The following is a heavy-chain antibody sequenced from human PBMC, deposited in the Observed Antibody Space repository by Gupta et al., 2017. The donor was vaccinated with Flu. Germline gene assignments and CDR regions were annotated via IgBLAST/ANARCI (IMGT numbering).Heavy chain of an antibody. CDR2: ITASQGTV. D-gene: IGHD3-16*01. CDR3: TRGIGDYDF. J-gene: IGHJ4*02. V-gene: IGHV3-23*04. Sequence: EVQMVETGGGLQHPGGSLRLSCVASGFSFSTYAMNWVRRAPGRGLEWVSTITASQGTVYYADSVQGRFAISRDNSRGTLYLQMNSLRVDDTAMYYCTRGIGDYDFWGQGTQVTVSP. CDR1: GFSFSTYA.